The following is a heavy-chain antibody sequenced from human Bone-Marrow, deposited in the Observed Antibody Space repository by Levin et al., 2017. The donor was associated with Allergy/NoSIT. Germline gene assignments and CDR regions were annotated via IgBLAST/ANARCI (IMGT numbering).Heavy chain of an antibody. J-gene: IGHJ4*02. CDR1: GGSISTNNW. CDR2: IHHTGNT. D-gene: IGHD5-18*01. V-gene: IGHV4-4*02. Sequence: NAGGSLRLSCAVSGGSISTNNWWSWVRQSPGKGLEWLGEIHHTGNTNYNPSLKSRVIISVDNSKNQFSLRLTSVTAADTAVYYCARDVGVVDTSMDPYVDYWGQGTLVTVSS. CDR3: ARDVGVVDTSMDPYVDY.